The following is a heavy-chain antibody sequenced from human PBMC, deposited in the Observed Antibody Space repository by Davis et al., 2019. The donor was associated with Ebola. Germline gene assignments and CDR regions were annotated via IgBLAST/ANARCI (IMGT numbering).Heavy chain of an antibody. J-gene: IGHJ4*02. V-gene: IGHV3-23*01. D-gene: IGHD3-22*01. CDR3: AKDFGVTMIVVAFDY. CDR1: GFTFSSYA. Sequence: GESLKISCAASGFTFSSYAMSWVRQAPGKGLEWVSAISGDSSATFYADSVKGRFTISRDNSKNTLYLQMNSLRAEDTAVYYCAKDFGVTMIVVAFDYWGQGTLVTVSS. CDR2: ISGDSSAT.